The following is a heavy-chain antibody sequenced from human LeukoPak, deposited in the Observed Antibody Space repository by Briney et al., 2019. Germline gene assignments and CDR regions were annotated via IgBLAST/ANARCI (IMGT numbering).Heavy chain of an antibody. CDR3: ARDFHTVTTTLPHAFDI. Sequence: GGSLRLSCAASGFTFSSYAMHWVRQAPGKGLEWVAVMSYDGSNKYYADSVKGRFTISRDNSKNTLYLQMNSLRAEDTAVYYCARDFHTVTTTLPHAFDIWGQGTMVTVSS. V-gene: IGHV3-30-3*01. D-gene: IGHD4-17*01. CDR2: MSYDGSNK. J-gene: IGHJ3*02. CDR1: GFTFSSYA.